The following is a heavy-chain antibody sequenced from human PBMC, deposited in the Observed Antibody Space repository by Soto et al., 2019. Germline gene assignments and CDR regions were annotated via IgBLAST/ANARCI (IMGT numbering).Heavy chain of an antibody. Sequence: SETLSLTCAVYGGSFSGYYWSWIRQPPGKGLEWIGEINHSGSTNYNPSLKSRVTISVDTSKNQFSLKLSSVTAADTAVYYCARGVGLGYYYDSSQTYWGQGTLVTVSS. CDR3: ARGVGLGYYYDSSQTY. J-gene: IGHJ4*02. CDR2: INHSGST. D-gene: IGHD3-22*01. CDR1: GGSFSGYY. V-gene: IGHV4-34*01.